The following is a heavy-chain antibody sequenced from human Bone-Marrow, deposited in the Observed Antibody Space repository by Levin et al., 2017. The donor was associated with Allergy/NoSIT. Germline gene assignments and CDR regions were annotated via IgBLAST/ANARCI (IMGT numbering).Heavy chain of an antibody. CDR1: GGSISSSYW. CDR2: IDLEGGT. D-gene: IGHD3-10*01. CDR3: ARHYNGPPSFDF. J-gene: IGHJ4*02. V-gene: IGHV4-4*02. Sequence: SETLSLTCGVSGGSISSSYWWSWVRQPPGKGLEWIGQIDLEGGTNYNPSLESRVTLSVDKSKNQFSLKLTSVTAADTAIYFCARHYNGPPSFDFWGQGTLVTVSS.